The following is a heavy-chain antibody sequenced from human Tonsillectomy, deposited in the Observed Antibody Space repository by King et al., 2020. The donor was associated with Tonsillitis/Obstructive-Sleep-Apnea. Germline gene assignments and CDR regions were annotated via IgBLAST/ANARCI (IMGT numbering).Heavy chain of an antibody. J-gene: IGHJ4*02. V-gene: IGHV1-18*01. Sequence: QLVQSGAEVKKPGASVKVSCKASGYTFTTYGISWVRQAPGQRLEWMGWISAYNFKTNYAQKFQDRFTMTIDTSTSTAYMELRSLRSDDTAVYYCAREGRLQQYENRGYHYGGIDYWGQGTLVTVSS. CDR3: AREGRLQQYENRGYHYGGIDY. CDR2: ISAYNFKT. D-gene: IGHD3-22*01. CDR1: GYTFTTYG.